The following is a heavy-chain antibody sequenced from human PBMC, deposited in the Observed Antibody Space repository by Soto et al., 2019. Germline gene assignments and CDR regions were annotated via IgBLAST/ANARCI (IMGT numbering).Heavy chain of an antibody. D-gene: IGHD2-21*01. CDR3: AGVRGPYCGGECYPPTPNWFDP. CDR2: IYHSGST. Sequence: QLQLQESGSGLVKPSQTLSLTCAVSGGSISSGGYSWSWIRQPPGKGLEWIGYIYHSGSTYYNPSLKCRVSLSVDRSKNQFSLKLSSVTAADSAVYYCAGVRGPYCGGECYPPTPNWFDPWGQGTLVTVSS. J-gene: IGHJ5*02. CDR1: GGSISSGGYS. V-gene: IGHV4-30-2*01.